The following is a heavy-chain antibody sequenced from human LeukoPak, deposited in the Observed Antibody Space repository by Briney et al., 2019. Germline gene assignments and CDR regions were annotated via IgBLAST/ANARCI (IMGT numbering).Heavy chain of an antibody. V-gene: IGHV3-43*01. J-gene: IGHJ4*02. CDR2: ISWDGGST. Sequence: PGGSLRLSCAASGFTFDDYTMHWVRQAPGKGLEWVSLISWDGGSTYYADSVKGRFTISRDNAKNSLYLQMNSLRAEDTAVYYCARAGALLGDNYYFDYWGQGTLVTVSS. CDR3: ARAGALLGDNYYFDY. CDR1: GFTFDDYT. D-gene: IGHD4/OR15-4a*01.